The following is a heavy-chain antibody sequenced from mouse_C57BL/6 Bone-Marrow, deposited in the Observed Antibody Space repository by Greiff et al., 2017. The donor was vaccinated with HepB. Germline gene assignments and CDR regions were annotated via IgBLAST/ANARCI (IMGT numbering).Heavy chain of an antibody. CDR2: IYPGDGDT. Sequence: VQLQQSGAELVKPGASVKISCKASGYAFSSYWMNWVKQRPGKGLEWIGQIYPGDGDTNYNGKFKGKATLTADKSSSTAYMQLSSLTSEDSAVYFCARFYYPYYYAMDYWGQGTSVTVSS. D-gene: IGHD2-1*01. CDR1: GYAFSSYW. J-gene: IGHJ4*01. V-gene: IGHV1-80*01. CDR3: ARFYYPYYYAMDY.